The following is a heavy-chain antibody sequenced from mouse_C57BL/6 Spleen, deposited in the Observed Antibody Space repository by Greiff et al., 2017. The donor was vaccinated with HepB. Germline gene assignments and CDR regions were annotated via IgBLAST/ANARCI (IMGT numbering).Heavy chain of an antibody. J-gene: IGHJ2*01. CDR3: ARWDDGYYYFDY. CDR2: IYPGSGNT. D-gene: IGHD2-3*01. CDR1: GYSFTSYY. V-gene: IGHV1-66*01. Sequence: VQLQQSGPELVKPGASVKISCKASGYSFTSYYIHWVKQRPGQGLEWIGWIYPGSGNTKYNEKFKGKATLTADTSSSTAYMQLSSLTSEDSAVYYCARWDDGYYYFDYWGQGTTLTVSS.